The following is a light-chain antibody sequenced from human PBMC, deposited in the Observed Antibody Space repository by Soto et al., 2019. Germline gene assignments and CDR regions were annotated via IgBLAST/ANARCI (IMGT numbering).Light chain of an antibody. CDR1: QSVSSSY. V-gene: IGKV3-20*01. CDR3: QQYHSSPVT. Sequence: IVLTQSPGTLSLSPGERATLSCRASQSVSSSYLAWYQQRPGQAPRLLIYGASNRATGIPDRFSGSGSGTDFTLTISRLEPEDFAVYYCQQYHSSPVTFGQGTKVDIK. CDR2: GAS. J-gene: IGKJ1*01.